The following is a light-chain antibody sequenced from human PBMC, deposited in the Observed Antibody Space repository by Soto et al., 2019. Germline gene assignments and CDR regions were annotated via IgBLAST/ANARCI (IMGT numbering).Light chain of an antibody. CDR3: SSYGGNNNVL. J-gene: IGLJ2*01. V-gene: IGLV2-8*01. CDR2: EVS. Sequence: QSALTQPPSASGSPGQSVTISCTGTSSDVGGYNYVSWYQQYPGKAPKLMIYEVSKRPSGVPDRFSGSKSGNTASLTVSGLQAEDEADYYCSSYGGNNNVLFGGGTKLTVL. CDR1: SSDVGGYNY.